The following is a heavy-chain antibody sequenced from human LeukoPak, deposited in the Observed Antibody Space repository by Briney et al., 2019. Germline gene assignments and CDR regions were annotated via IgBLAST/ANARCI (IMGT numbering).Heavy chain of an antibody. CDR3: ARDTYYYDSSGYYLFDY. J-gene: IGHJ4*02. CDR1: GFTFSSYW. CDR2: INSDGSST. V-gene: IGHV3-74*01. Sequence: GGSLRLSCAASGFTFSSYWMHWVRQAPGKGLVWVSRINSDGSSTSYADSVKGRFTISRDNAKNTLYLQMNSLRAEDTAVYYCARDTYYYDSSGYYLFDYWGQGTLVTVS. D-gene: IGHD3-22*01.